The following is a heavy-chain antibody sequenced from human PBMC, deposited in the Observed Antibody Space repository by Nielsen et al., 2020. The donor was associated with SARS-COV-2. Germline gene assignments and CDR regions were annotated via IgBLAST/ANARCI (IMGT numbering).Heavy chain of an antibody. V-gene: IGHV3-30*18. J-gene: IGHJ6*02. CDR3: AKGNYYYGMDV. CDR2: ISYDGSNK. Sequence: GGSLRLSCAASGFTFSSYGMHWVRQAPGKGLEWVAVISYDGSNKYYADSVKGRFTISRDNSKNPLYLQMNSLRAEDTAVYYCAKGNYYYGMDVWGQGTTVTVSS. CDR1: GFTFSSYG.